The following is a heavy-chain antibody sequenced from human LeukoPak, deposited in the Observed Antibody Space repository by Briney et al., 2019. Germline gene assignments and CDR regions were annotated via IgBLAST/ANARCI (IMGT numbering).Heavy chain of an antibody. CDR1: GFIVSSNY. CDR2: IYRGGNT. CDR3: ARGFYEFEDSGYYFDF. Sequence: GGSRRLSCAASGFIVSSNYMNWVRQGPGKGLEWVSVIYRGGNTFYTDSVRGRFTISRDNSKNILYLQMNSLRPEDTAVYYCARGFYEFEDSGYYFDFWGQGTLVTVSS. D-gene: IGHD3-22*01. J-gene: IGHJ4*02. V-gene: IGHV3-66*02.